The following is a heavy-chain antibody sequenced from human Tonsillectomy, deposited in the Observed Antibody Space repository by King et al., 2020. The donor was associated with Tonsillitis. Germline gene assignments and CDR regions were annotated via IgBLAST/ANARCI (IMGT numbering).Heavy chain of an antibody. Sequence: QLVQSGGRVVQPGESLTLSCAVSGFTFSNYAMHWVRQAPGKGLEWVAVISYDATNKYYADSVRGRFTVSRDNSESTLYVQMNSLRAEDTAVYYCVKEGVTYYYHGVDVWGQGTTVTVSS. CDR3: VKEGVTYYYHGVDV. V-gene: IGHV3-30*18. J-gene: IGHJ6*02. CDR2: ISYDATNK. D-gene: IGHD4-23*01. CDR1: GFTFSNYA.